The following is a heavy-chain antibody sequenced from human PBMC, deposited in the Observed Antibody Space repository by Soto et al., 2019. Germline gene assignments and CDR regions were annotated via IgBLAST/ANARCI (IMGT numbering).Heavy chain of an antibody. V-gene: IGHV4-59*01. J-gene: IGHJ4*02. D-gene: IGHD3-22*01. CDR3: ARGDDSSGLGPYFDY. CDR2: IYYSGST. CDR1: GGSISSYY. Sequence: GTLSLTCTVSGGSISSYYWSWIRQPPGKGLEWIGYIYYSGSTNYNPSLKSRVTISVDTSKNQFSLKLSSVTAADTAVYYCARGDDSSGLGPYFDYWGQGTLVTVSS.